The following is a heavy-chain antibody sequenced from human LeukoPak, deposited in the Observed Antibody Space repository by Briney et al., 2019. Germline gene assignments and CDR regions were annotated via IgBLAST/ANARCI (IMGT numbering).Heavy chain of an antibody. J-gene: IGHJ4*02. CDR3: ARDWTTYDSSGYFGRAIDY. V-gene: IGHV1-18*01. Sequence: ASVKVSCKASGYTFTSYGISWVRQAPGQGLEWMGWISAYNGNTNYAQKLQGRVTMTTDTSMSTAYMELRSLRSDDTAVYYCARDWTTYDSSGYFGRAIDYWGQGTLVTVSS. CDR1: GYTFTSYG. CDR2: ISAYNGNT. D-gene: IGHD3-22*01.